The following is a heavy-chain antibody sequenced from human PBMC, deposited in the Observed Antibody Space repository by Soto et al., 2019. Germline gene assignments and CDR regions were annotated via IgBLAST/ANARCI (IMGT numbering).Heavy chain of an antibody. CDR1: GFTFSSYA. V-gene: IGHV3-23*01. CDR2: ISGSGGST. CDR3: AKGVFGAPIVVVPAAIRGPFDY. J-gene: IGHJ4*02. D-gene: IGHD2-2*02. Sequence: VGSLRLSCAASGFTFSSYAMSWVRQAPGKGLEWVSAISGSGGSTYYADSVKGRFTISRDNSKNTLYLQMNSLRAEDTAVYYCAKGVFGAPIVVVPAAIRGPFDYWGQGTLVTVSS.